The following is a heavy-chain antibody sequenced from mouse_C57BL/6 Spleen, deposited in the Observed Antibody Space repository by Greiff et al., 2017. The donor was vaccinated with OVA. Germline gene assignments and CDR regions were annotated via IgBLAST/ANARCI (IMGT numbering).Heavy chain of an antibody. J-gene: IGHJ1*03. V-gene: IGHV1-50*01. CDR3: ARRDYYGSSYWYFDV. Sequence: QVQLQQSGAELVKPGASVKLSCKASGYTFTSYWMQWVKQRPGQGLEWIGEIDPSDSYTNYNQKLKGKATLTVDTSSSTAYMQLSSLTSEDSAVYYCARRDYYGSSYWYFDVWGTGTTVTVSS. D-gene: IGHD1-1*01. CDR1: GYTFTSYW. CDR2: IDPSDSYT.